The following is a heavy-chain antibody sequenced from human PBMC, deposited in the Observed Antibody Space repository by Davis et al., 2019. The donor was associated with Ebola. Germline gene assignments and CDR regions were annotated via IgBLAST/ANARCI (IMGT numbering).Heavy chain of an antibody. D-gene: IGHD6-19*01. CDR2: MFYSGTT. CDR1: GGSFSGYY. V-gene: IGHV4-34*12. J-gene: IGHJ5*02. CDR3: ARVYSSGWYGWFDP. Sequence: MPSETLSLTCAVYGGSFSGYYWSWIRQPPGKGLEWIAYMFYSGTTNYNPSLQSRVIISVDTSKNQFSLKLSSVTAADTAVYYCARVYSSGWYGWFDPWGPGTLVTVSA.